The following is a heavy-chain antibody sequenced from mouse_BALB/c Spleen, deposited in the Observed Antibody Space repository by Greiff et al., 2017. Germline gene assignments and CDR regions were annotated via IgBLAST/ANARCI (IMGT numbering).Heavy chain of an antibody. Sequence: VKLMESGPGLVQPSQSLSITCTVSGFSLTSYGVHWVRQSPGKGLEWLGVIWSGGSTDYNAAFISRLSISKDNSKSQVFFKMNSLQANDTAIYYCATLTVYAMDYWGQGTSVTVSS. D-gene: IGHD1-1*01. J-gene: IGHJ4*01. CDR2: IWSGGST. V-gene: IGHV2-2*02. CDR3: ATLTVYAMDY. CDR1: GFSLTSYG.